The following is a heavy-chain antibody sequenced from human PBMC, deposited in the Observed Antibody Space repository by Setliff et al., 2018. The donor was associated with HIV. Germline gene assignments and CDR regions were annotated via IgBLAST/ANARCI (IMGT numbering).Heavy chain of an antibody. Sequence: SETLSLTCTVSGGSIKSSSYYWGWVRQPPGKGLEWIGSIYYSGNTYYNPSLKSRVTISEDRSRNQFSLRLSSVTAADTAIYYCARVPTSSWYVTTQRTKEYFHHWGQGTLVTVSS. CDR2: IYYSGNT. D-gene: IGHD6-13*01. J-gene: IGHJ1*01. CDR3: ARVPTSSWYVTTQRTKEYFHH. CDR1: GGSIKSSSYY. V-gene: IGHV4-39*07.